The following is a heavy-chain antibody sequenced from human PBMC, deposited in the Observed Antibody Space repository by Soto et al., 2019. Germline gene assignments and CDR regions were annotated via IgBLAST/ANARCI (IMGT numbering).Heavy chain of an antibody. V-gene: IGHV3-64D*06. D-gene: IGHD3-22*01. J-gene: IGHJ4*02. CDR1: GFTFSSYA. CDR2: ISSNGGST. CDR3: VKGLWYYDSSGYNFDY. Sequence: EVQLVESGGGLVQPGGSLRLSCSASGFTFSSYAMHWVRQAPGKGLEYVSAISSNGGSTYYADSVKGRFTISRDNSKNTLYLQMSSLRAEDTAVYYCVKGLWYYDSSGYNFDYWGQGTLVTVSS.